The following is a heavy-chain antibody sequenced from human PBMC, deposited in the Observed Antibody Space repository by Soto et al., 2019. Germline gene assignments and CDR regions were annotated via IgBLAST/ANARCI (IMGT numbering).Heavy chain of an antibody. J-gene: IGHJ5*02. Sequence: QVQLVQSGAEVKKAGASVRVSCKSSGYTFTDNNILWLRRAPGQGPEWMGRINPKSGDTNYAQKFQGRVTMTRDTSIDTAYMELTSLTSDDTAIYYCARKHLGDYIRWWLDPWGQGTLVTVSS. CDR1: GYTFTDNN. CDR3: ARKHLGDYIRWWLDP. V-gene: IGHV1-2*02. CDR2: INPKSGDT. D-gene: IGHD4-17*01.